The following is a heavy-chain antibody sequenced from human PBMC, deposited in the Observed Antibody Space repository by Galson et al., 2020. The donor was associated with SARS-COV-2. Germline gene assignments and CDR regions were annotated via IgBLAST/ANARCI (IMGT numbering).Heavy chain of an antibody. V-gene: IGHV4-34*01. D-gene: IGHD4-4*01. CDR3: ATSKSKTTNYGMDV. J-gene: IGHJ6*02. CDR2: IHHSGST. Sequence: SQTLSLTCAVYGASFRGYYWTWIRQPPGKGPEWIGAIHHSGSTNYNPSLKSRVTISVDMSKNQFFLKLSSVTAADTAVYYCATSKSKTTNYGMDVWGQGTAVTVSS. CDR1: GASFRGYY.